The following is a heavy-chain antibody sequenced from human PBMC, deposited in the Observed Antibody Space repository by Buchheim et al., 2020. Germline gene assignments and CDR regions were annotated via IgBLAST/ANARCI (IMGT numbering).Heavy chain of an antibody. Sequence: QVQLVQSGAEVKKPGASVKVSCKASGYTFTSYYMHWVRQAPGQGLEWMGIINPSGGSTSYAQKFQGRVTMTRDTSTSTVYMELSSLRSEDTAVYYCARDLFSGYEANYHYYGMDVWGQGTT. D-gene: IGHD3-22*01. J-gene: IGHJ6*02. CDR3: ARDLFSGYEANYHYYGMDV. CDR1: GYTFTSYY. CDR2: INPSGGST. V-gene: IGHV1-46*03.